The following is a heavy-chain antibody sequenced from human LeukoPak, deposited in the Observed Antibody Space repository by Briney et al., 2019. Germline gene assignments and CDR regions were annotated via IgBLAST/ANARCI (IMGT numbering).Heavy chain of an antibody. D-gene: IGHD6-13*01. Sequence: PGGSLRLSCAASGFTFSSYAMTWVRQAPGKGLEWVSGISGRGGSTYYGASVKGRFTISRDNSKSTLYMHMSSLSAEDTAVYYCAKTIASSGTGDAFDIWGQGTMVTVAP. CDR2: ISGRGGST. CDR3: AKTIASSGTGDAFDI. CDR1: GFTFSSYA. V-gene: IGHV3-23*01. J-gene: IGHJ3*02.